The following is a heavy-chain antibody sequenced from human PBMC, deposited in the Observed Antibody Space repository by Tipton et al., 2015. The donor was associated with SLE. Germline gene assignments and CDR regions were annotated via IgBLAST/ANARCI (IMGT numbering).Heavy chain of an antibody. CDR3: AKIGAAATRDYMDV. V-gene: IGHV3-30*02. J-gene: IGHJ6*03. Sequence: GSLRLSCAASGFTFSSYAMHWVRQAPGKGLEWVAFIRYDGSNKYYADSVKGRFTISRDNSKNTLYLQMNSLRAEDTAVYYCAKIGAAATRDYMDVWGKGTTVTVSS. CDR2: IRYDGSNK. CDR1: GFTFSSYA. D-gene: IGHD6-13*01.